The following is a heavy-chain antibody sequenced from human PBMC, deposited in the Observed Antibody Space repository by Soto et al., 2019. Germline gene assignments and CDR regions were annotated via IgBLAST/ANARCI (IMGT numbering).Heavy chain of an antibody. CDR2: IIPIFGTA. D-gene: IGHD1-20*01. J-gene: IGHJ6*02. CDR3: ARSSTHNWNHYYYGMDV. Sequence: QVQLVQSGAEVKKPGSSVKVSCKASGGTFSSYAISWVRQAPGQGLEWMGGIIPIFGTANYAQKFQGRVTSTADESTSTAYMELSSLRSEDTAVYYCARSSTHNWNHYYYGMDVWGQGTTVTVSS. V-gene: IGHV1-69*01. CDR1: GGTFSSYA.